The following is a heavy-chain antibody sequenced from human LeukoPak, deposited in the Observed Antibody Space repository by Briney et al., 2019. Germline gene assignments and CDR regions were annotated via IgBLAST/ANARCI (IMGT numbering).Heavy chain of an antibody. Sequence: PSETLSLTCTVSGGSISSYYWSWIQQPPGKGLEWIGYIYYSGSTNYNPSLKSRVTISVDTSKNQFSLKLSSVTAADTAVYYCARDTYYYDSSGYYHNWFDPWGQGTLVTVSS. V-gene: IGHV4-59*01. CDR2: IYYSGST. CDR1: GGSISSYY. D-gene: IGHD3-22*01. CDR3: ARDTYYYDSSGYYHNWFDP. J-gene: IGHJ5*02.